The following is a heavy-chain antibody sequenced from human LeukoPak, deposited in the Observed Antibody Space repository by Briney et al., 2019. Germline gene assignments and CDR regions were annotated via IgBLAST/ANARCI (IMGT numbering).Heavy chain of an antibody. Sequence: SETLSLTCKVSGDSISSSTCNWSWIRQPPGKGLEWIGYISQSGNSYFTPSLKSRATISVDRSKNLFSLTLISVTAADTAVYYCARDQVDYDIPDHFDYWGKGTLVAVSS. CDR2: ISQSGNS. V-gene: IGHV4-30-2*01. CDR1: GDSISSSTCN. CDR3: ARDQVDYDIPDHFDY. J-gene: IGHJ4*02. D-gene: IGHD3-22*01.